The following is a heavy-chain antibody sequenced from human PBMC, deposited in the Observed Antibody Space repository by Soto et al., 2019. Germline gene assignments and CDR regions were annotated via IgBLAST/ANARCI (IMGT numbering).Heavy chain of an antibody. V-gene: IGHV1-18*04. D-gene: IGHD3-9*01. CDR1: GYTFTSYG. Sequence: ASVKVSCKASGYTFTSYGISWVRQAPGQGLEWMGWISAYNGNTNYAQKLQGRVTMTTDTSTSTAYMELRSLRSDDTAVYYCAREFYYDILTGYPSYYGMDVWGQGTTVTVS. CDR3: AREFYYDILTGYPSYYGMDV. CDR2: ISAYNGNT. J-gene: IGHJ6*02.